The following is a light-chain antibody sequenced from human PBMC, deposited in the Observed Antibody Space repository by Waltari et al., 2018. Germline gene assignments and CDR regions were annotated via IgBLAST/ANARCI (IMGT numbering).Light chain of an antibody. CDR2: GAS. Sequence: PGETATLSCRASQSLSVAYVAWYHHKSGQAPRLLIFGASSGATGIPDRFSGSESGTDFTLTISRLEPEDFAVYYCQQYGSLPWTFGQGTKVEIK. J-gene: IGKJ1*01. CDR3: QQYGSLPWT. CDR1: QSLSVAY. V-gene: IGKV3-20*01.